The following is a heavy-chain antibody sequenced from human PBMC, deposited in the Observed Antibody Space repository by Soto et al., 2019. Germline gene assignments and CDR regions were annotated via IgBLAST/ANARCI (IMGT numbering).Heavy chain of an antibody. CDR3: PSGLETLPVFAFDI. CDR2: IYWSGDE. V-gene: IGHV2-5*01. D-gene: IGHD3-16*01. J-gene: IGHJ3*02. Sequence: SGPTLVNPTQTLTLTCSFSGFSLSTSGVGVGWIRQSPGKALEWLALIYWSGDEHYRPSLKSRLSIIKDTSKNHVVLIMTDMDPVDTPTYSCPSGLETLPVFAFDIWGQGTMVT. CDR1: GFSLSTSGVG.